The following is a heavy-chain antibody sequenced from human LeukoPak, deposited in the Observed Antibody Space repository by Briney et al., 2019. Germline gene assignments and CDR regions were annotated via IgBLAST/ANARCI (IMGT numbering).Heavy chain of an antibody. Sequence: ASVKVSCKASGYTFTSYYMHWVRQAPGKGLEWMGGFDPEDGETIYAQKFQGRVTMTEDTSTDTAYMELSSLRSEDTAVYYCATADVPAAMGGFHYYYYYMDVWGKGTTATVSS. J-gene: IGHJ6*03. CDR3: ATADVPAAMGGFHYYYYYMDV. CDR1: GYTFTSYY. CDR2: FDPEDGET. D-gene: IGHD2-2*01. V-gene: IGHV1-24*01.